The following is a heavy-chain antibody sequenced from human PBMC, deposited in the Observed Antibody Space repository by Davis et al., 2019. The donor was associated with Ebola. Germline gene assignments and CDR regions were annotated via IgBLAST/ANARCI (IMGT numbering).Heavy chain of an antibody. CDR3: ARLSGLFSSSSGALYFDL. V-gene: IGHV4-39*07. J-gene: IGHJ2*01. Sequence: SETLSLTCSVSGGSISSGTYYWGWVRQPPGRGLEWIGSIYYNGRTYYSSSLEDRVTILLDTSKNQFSLKLRSVTAADTAVYFCARLSGLFSSSSGALYFDLWGRGTLVSVSS. CDR1: GGSISSGTYY. D-gene: IGHD6-6*01. CDR2: IYYNGRT.